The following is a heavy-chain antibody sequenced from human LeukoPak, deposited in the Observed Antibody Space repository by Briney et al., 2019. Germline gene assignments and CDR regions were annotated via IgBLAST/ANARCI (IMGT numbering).Heavy chain of an antibody. Sequence: ASVKVSCKASGYRFTGYYLHWVRQAPGQGLEWMAWINPNSDATRYAQKFDGRVIVTGDTSTNTTSLELNSLRYDNTAIYFCARDMVTTNTLYALDIWGQGTMITVSS. V-gene: IGHV1-2*02. J-gene: IGHJ3*02. D-gene: IGHD2-21*02. CDR2: INPNSDAT. CDR1: GYRFTGYY. CDR3: ARDMVTTNTLYALDI.